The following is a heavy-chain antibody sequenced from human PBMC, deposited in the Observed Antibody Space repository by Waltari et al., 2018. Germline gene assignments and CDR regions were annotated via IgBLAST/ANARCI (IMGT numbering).Heavy chain of an antibody. CDR1: GGTFSSYA. V-gene: IGHV1-69*15. Sequence: QVQLVQSGAEVKKPGSSVKVSCKASGGTFSSYAISWVRQAPGQGLEWIGRIIPIFGTANYAQKFQGRGTITADESTSTAYMELSSLRSEDTAVYYCAALDYDILTGYYVDYWGQGTLVTVSS. CDR3: AALDYDILTGYYVDY. J-gene: IGHJ4*02. D-gene: IGHD3-9*01. CDR2: IIPIFGTA.